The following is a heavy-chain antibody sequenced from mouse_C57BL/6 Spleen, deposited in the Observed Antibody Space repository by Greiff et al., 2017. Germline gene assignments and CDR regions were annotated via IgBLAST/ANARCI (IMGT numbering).Heavy chain of an antibody. J-gene: IGHJ1*03. V-gene: IGHV7-1*01. Sequence: EVKVVESGGGLVQSGRSLRLSCATSGFTFSDFYMEWVRQAPGKGLEWIAASRNKANDYTTEYSASVKGRFIVSRDTSQSILYLQMNALRAEDTAIYYCARDPSSRGYFDVWGTGTTVTVSS. CDR1: GFTFSDFY. D-gene: IGHD1-1*01. CDR3: ARDPSSRGYFDV. CDR2: SRNKANDYTT.